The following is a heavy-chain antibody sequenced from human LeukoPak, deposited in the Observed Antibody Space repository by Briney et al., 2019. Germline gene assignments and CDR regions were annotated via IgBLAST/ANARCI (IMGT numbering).Heavy chain of an antibody. CDR1: GFTFSSYA. V-gene: IGHV3-30-3*01. CDR3: ARGIVVVMGGFDY. J-gene: IGHJ4*02. CDR2: ISYDGSNK. Sequence: GRLLRFSCAASGFTFSSYAMHRVRQAPGKGPAWGAVISYDGSNKYYADSVKGRFTISRDNSKNTLYLQMNSLRAEDTAVYYCARGIVVVMGGFDYWGQGTLVIVSS. D-gene: IGHD3-22*01.